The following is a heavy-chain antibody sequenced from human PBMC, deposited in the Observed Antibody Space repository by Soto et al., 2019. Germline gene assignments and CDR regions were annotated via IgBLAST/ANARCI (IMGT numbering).Heavy chain of an antibody. CDR3: ARVVPAAMGDYYGMDV. CDR2: MNPNSGNT. Sequence: ASVKVSCKASGYTFTSYDINWVRQATGQGLEWMGWMNPNSGNTGYAQKFQGRVTMTRNTSISTAYMELSSLRSEDTAVYYCARVVPAAMGDYYGMDVWGQGTTVTVSS. J-gene: IGHJ6*02. CDR1: GYTFTSYD. V-gene: IGHV1-8*01. D-gene: IGHD2-2*01.